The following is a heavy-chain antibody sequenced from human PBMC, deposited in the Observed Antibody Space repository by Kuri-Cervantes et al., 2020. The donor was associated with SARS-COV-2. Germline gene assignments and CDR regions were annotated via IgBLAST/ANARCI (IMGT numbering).Heavy chain of an antibody. CDR2: INPSGGST. J-gene: IGHJ6*03. CDR1: GYIFTVYY. Sequence: ASVKVSCKASGYIFTVYYVHWVRQAPGQGLEWMGMINPSGGSTTYGQKFQGRVTMTRGTSTSTVFMQLSSLRSEDTALYYCARDSLSRRKSSDYMDVWGKGTTVTVSS. V-gene: IGHV1-46*01. CDR3: ARDSLSRRKSSDYMDV.